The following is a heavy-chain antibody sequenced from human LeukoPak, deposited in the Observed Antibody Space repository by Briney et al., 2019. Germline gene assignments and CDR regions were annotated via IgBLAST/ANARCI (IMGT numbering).Heavy chain of an antibody. J-gene: IGHJ4*02. Sequence: GGSLRLSCAASGFTFSSYAMSWVRQAPGKGLEWVSAISGSGGSTYYADSVKGRFTISRDNSKNTLYLQMNSLRAEDTAVYYCARDHPHYDSSGYYFVDYWGQGTLVTVSS. CDR2: ISGSGGST. D-gene: IGHD3-22*01. CDR3: ARDHPHYDSSGYYFVDY. V-gene: IGHV3-23*01. CDR1: GFTFSSYA.